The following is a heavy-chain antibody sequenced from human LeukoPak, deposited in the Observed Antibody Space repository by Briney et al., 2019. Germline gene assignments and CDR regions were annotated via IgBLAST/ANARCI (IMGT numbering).Heavy chain of an antibody. J-gene: IGHJ1*01. CDR1: GFTFSSYA. V-gene: IGHV3-23*01. Sequence: GGSLRLSCAASGFTFSSYAMSWVRQAPGKGLEWVSAISGSGGSTYYADSVKGRFTISRDNSKNTLYLQMNSLRAEDTAVYYCAKDPRYCSGGSCYAAAEYFQHWGQGTLVTVSS. CDR2: ISGSGGST. CDR3: AKDPRYCSGGSCYAAAEYFQH. D-gene: IGHD2-15*01.